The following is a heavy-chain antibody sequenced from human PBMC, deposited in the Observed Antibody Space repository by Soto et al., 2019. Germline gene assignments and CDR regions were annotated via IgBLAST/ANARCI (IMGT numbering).Heavy chain of an antibody. J-gene: IGHJ3*02. CDR2: ISYDGSGK. CDR3: ARDAYSGSYFSLGAFDI. V-gene: IGHV3-30-3*01. Sequence: QVQLVESGGGVVQPGRSLRLSCEASGFTFSSYAMYWVRQAPGKGLEWVAVISYDGSGKYYPDSVKGRFTISRDNSKNTLYLLMNSLRAEDTAVYYCARDAYSGSYFSLGAFDIWGQGTMVTDSS. CDR1: GFTFSSYA. D-gene: IGHD1-26*01.